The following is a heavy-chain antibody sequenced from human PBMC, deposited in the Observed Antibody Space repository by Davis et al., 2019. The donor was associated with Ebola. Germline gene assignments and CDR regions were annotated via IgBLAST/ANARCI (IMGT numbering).Heavy chain of an antibody. CDR3: AKTVVVITARFDN. Sequence: GGSLRLSCTDSVITFSSNAMTWVRQAPGKGLEWVSAISGSGGSTYYADSVKGRFTISRDNSKNTLYLQMNSLRAEDTAIYYCAKTVVVITARFDNWGQGTLVTVSS. CDR2: ISGSGGST. V-gene: IGHV3-23*01. J-gene: IGHJ4*02. D-gene: IGHD2-15*01. CDR1: VITFSSNA.